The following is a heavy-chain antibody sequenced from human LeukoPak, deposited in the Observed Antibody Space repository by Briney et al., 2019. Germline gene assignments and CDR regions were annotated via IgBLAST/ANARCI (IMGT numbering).Heavy chain of an antibody. J-gene: IGHJ6*03. CDR2: FDPEDGET. CDR3: ATAFPSEYSSEDYYYYMDV. CDR1: GYTLTELS. Sequence: ASVKVSCKVSGYTLTELSMHWVRQAPGKGLGWMGGFDPEDGETIYAQKFQGRVTMTEDTSTDTAYMELSSLRSEDTAVYYCATAFPSEYSSEDYYYYMDVWGKGTTVTVSS. D-gene: IGHD6-6*01. V-gene: IGHV1-24*01.